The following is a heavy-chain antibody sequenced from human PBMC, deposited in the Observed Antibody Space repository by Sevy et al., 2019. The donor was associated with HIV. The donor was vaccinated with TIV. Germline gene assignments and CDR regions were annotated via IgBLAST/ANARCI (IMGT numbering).Heavy chain of an antibody. J-gene: IGHJ4*02. Sequence: GGSLRLSCAGSGFSIISYWMHWVRQAPGKGLVWVSRMNEDGSVTNHADPVRGRFTISRDIAKNTLYLQMNSLSVDDTAVYYCVKDFGGPTDYWGQGNVVTVSS. CDR3: VKDFGGPTDY. D-gene: IGHD3-16*01. CDR1: GFSIISYW. CDR2: MNEDGSVT. V-gene: IGHV3-74*01.